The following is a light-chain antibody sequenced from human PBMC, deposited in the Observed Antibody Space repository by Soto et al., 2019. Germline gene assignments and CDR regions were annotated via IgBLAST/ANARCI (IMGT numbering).Light chain of an antibody. J-gene: IGLJ3*02. Sequence: QSVLTQPPSVSGAPGQRVTISCTGSSYNIGAGYDVHWYQQLPGTDPKLLIYGNSNRPSGVPDRFSGSKSGTSASLAITGLQAEDEADYYCQSYDSSLSGSVFGGGTQLTVL. CDR3: QSYDSSLSGSV. CDR1: SYNIGAGYD. CDR2: GNS. V-gene: IGLV1-40*01.